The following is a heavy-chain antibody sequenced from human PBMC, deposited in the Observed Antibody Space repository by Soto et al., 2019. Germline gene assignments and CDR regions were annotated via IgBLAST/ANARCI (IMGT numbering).Heavy chain of an antibody. J-gene: IGHJ4*02. CDR3: ARQIYDSDTGPNFQYYFDS. CDR1: GYSFAGYW. CDR2: IDPSDSQT. V-gene: IGHV5-10-1*01. D-gene: IGHD3-22*01. Sequence: GESLKISCKGSGYSFAGYWITWVRQKPGKGLEWMGRIDPSDSQTYYSPSFRGHVTISVTKSVTTVFLQWSSLRASDTAMYYCARQIYDSDTGPNFQYYFDSWGQGTPVTVSS.